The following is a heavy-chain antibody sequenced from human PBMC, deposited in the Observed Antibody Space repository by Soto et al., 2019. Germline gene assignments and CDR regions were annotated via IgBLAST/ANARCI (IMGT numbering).Heavy chain of an antibody. D-gene: IGHD3-3*01. CDR1: GGSISGADYY. Sequence: ALSLTCTVSGGSISGADYYWCWIRQPPGRGLEGIGDIFYTGPTDYNRSLKSRLTVSVDTSKNQFSLKLNSVTAADTAVYYCARDIGGTVFVAGYDSWGQGNLVTVSS. CDR2: IFYTGPT. CDR3: ARDIGGTVFVAGYDS. J-gene: IGHJ4*02. V-gene: IGHV4-30-4*01.